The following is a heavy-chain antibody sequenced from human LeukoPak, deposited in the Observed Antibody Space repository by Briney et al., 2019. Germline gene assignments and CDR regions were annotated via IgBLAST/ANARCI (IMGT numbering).Heavy chain of an antibody. CDR1: GFTFSSYT. CDR3: VKVNSNYFDY. CDR2: MSSNGASL. J-gene: IGHJ4*02. Sequence: PGGSLRLSCSASGFTFSSYTMHWVRQAPGKGLEYVSAMSSNGASLYYADSVKGRFTISRDNSKNTLYLQVSSLRAEDTALYYCVKVNSNYFDYWGQGTLVTVSS. V-gene: IGHV3-64D*09. D-gene: IGHD4-11*01.